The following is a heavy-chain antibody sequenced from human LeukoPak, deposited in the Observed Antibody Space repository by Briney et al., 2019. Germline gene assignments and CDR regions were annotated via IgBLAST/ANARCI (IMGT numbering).Heavy chain of an antibody. CDR3: ARGIAAAGFFDY. V-gene: IGHV4-4*07. D-gene: IGHD6-13*01. Sequence: SETLSLTCGVSGGSISSYYWSWIRQPAGKGLEWIGRIYTSGSTNYNPSLKSRVTISVDTSKNQFSLRLSSVTAADTAVYYCARGIAAAGFFDYWGQGTLVTVSS. CDR2: IYTSGST. J-gene: IGHJ4*02. CDR1: GGSISSYY.